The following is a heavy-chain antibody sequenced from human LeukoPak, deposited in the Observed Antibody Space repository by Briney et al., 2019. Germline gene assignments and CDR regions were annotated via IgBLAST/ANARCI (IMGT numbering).Heavy chain of an antibody. D-gene: IGHD5-18*01. CDR3: TRHEQYSYGQVDY. Sequence: SGTLSLTCAVSGGSISSNNYYWGWIRQPPGKGLDWIASIYYSGSTYYNPSLKSRVTISVDTSKNQFSLKVTSVTAEDTAVYYCTRHEQYSYGQVDYWGQGTLVTVSS. J-gene: IGHJ4*02. V-gene: IGHV4-39*01. CDR2: IYYSGST. CDR1: GGSISSNNYY.